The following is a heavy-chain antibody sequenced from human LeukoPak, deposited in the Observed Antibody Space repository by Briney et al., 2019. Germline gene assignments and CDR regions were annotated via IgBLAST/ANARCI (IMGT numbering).Heavy chain of an antibody. CDR3: ATIAAAGNYFDY. D-gene: IGHD6-13*01. J-gene: IGHJ4*02. CDR2: ISYDGSNK. CDR1: GFTFSSYA. Sequence: PGRSLRLSCAASGFTFSSYAMHWVRQAPGKGLEWVAVISYDGSNKYYADSVKGRFTISRDNSKNTLYLQMNSLRAEDTAVYYCATIAAAGNYFDYWGQGTLVTVSS. V-gene: IGHV3-30*04.